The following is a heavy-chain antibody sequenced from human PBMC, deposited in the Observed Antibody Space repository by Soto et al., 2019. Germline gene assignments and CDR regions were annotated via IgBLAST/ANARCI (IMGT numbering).Heavy chain of an antibody. CDR2: IGSSSSYI. J-gene: IGHJ4*02. Sequence: EVQLVESGGGLVKPGGSLRLSCAAFGFTFSSYSMSWVRQAPGKGLEWVSSIGSSSSYINYADSVKGRFTICRDNAKNSLYLQMNSLRAEDTAVYYCARSKIAVAGTGEFDYWGQGTLVTVSS. CDR1: GFTFSSYS. CDR3: ARSKIAVAGTGEFDY. D-gene: IGHD6-19*01. V-gene: IGHV3-21*01.